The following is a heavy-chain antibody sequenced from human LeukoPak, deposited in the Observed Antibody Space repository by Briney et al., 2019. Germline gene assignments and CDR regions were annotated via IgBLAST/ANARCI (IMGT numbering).Heavy chain of an antibody. Sequence: PSGTLSLTCTVSGDSIISSTYYWGWIRQPPGKGLEWIGYIYYTGTTNYNPSLKTRVTISIDTSKNKFSLKLTSVTAADTAVYYCARYSNTYLADFDHWGQGTLVTVSS. CDR1: GDSIISSTYY. CDR3: ARYSNTYLADFDH. D-gene: IGHD2-2*01. CDR2: IYYTGTT. V-gene: IGHV4-61*05. J-gene: IGHJ4*02.